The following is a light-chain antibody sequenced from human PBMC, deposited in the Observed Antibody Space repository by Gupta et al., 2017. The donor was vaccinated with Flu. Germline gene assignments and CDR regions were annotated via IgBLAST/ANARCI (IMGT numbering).Light chain of an antibody. CDR1: GSDVGGDNY. CDR2: EVR. V-gene: IGLV2-14*01. CDR3: NSYTSSSALV. J-gene: IGLJ3*02. Sequence: SITITCTGTGSDVGGDNYVSWYQQYPGKAPKVIIYEVRNRPAGVSNRFSGSKAGNTASLTISGREAEDEAYYYGNSYTSSSALVFGGGTRLTVL.